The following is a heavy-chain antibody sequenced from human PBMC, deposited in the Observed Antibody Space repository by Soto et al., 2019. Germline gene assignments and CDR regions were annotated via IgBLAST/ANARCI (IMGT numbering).Heavy chain of an antibody. CDR2: MNPNSGNT. Sequence: QVQLVQSGAEVKKPGASVKVSCKASGYTFTSYDINWVRQATGQGLEWMGWMNPNSGNTGYAQKFQGRVTMTRTTSIRTAYMERRSLRSEHTAVYYCARKRSYNWFDPWCQGTLVTVSS. CDR1: GYTFTSYD. J-gene: IGHJ5*02. D-gene: IGHD1-1*01. CDR3: ARKRSYNWFDP. V-gene: IGHV1-8*01.